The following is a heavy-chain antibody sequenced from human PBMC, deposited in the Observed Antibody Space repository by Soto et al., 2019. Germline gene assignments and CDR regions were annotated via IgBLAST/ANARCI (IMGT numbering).Heavy chain of an antibody. CDR1: GYTFTGYY. CDR3: ARGTDYGYAAGYYYYGMYV. V-gene: IGHV1-2*04. Sequence: GASVKVSCKASGYTFTGYYMHRVRQAPGQGLEWMGWINPNSGGTNYAQKFQGWVTMTRDTSISTAYMELSRLRSDDTAVYYCARGTDYGYAAGYYYYGMYVWGQGTTVPVSS. CDR2: INPNSGGT. D-gene: IGHD4-17*01. J-gene: IGHJ6*02.